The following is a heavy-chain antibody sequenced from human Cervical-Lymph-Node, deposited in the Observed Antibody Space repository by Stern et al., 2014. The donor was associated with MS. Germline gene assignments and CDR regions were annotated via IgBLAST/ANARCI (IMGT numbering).Heavy chain of an antibody. CDR2: LSYDGSNK. CDR1: GITLSSHS. CDR3: AKDLKGYCCGMDV. V-gene: IGHV3-30*04. D-gene: IGHD2-21*01. J-gene: IGHJ6*02. Sequence: QVQLVQSGGGFVEPGMSQRLSCAASGITLSSHSMHWVRQAPGKGLEWLAVLSYDGSNKYHADSVKGRFTISRDDSKNTLYLQMNSLRPEDTAVYYCAKDLKGYCCGMDVWGQGATITVSS.